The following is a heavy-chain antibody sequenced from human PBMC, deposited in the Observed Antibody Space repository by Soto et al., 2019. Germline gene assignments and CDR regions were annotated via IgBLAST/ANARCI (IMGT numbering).Heavy chain of an antibody. CDR3: ARDYWTYDFWSGYYKRDYYYGMDV. D-gene: IGHD3-3*01. CDR2: IWYDGSNK. J-gene: IGHJ6*02. V-gene: IGHV3-33*01. Sequence: GGSLRLSCAASGFTFSSYGMHWVRQAPGKGLEWVAVIWYDGSNKYYADSVKGRFTISRDNSKNTLYLQMNSLRAEDTAVYYCARDYWTYDFWSGYYKRDYYYGMDVWGQGTTVTVSS. CDR1: GFTFSSYG.